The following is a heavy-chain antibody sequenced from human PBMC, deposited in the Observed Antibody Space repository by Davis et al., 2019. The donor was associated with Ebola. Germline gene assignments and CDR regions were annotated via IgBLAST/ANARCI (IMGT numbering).Heavy chain of an antibody. CDR3: ARDKVGVIAAAAYYYYGMDV. J-gene: IGHJ6*02. CDR2: ISSSGSTI. V-gene: IGHV3-48*03. Sequence: GESLKISCAASGFTFSSYEMNWVRQAPGKGLEWVSYISSSGSTIYYADSVKGRFTISRDNAKNSLYLQMNSLRAEDTAVYYCARDKVGVIAAAAYYYYGMDVWGQGTTVTVSS. D-gene: IGHD6-13*01. CDR1: GFTFSSYE.